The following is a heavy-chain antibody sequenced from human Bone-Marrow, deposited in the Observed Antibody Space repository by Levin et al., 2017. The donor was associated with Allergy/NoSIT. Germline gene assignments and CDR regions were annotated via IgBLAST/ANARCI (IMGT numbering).Heavy chain of an antibody. CDR2: INTNTGNP. Sequence: GESLKISCKASGYTFTSYAMNWVRQAPGQGLEWMGWINTNTGNPTYAQGFTGRFVFSLDTSVSTAYLQISSLKAEDTAVYYCASGEIPWPYYYYGMDVWGQGTTVTVSS. V-gene: IGHV7-4-1*02. CDR1: GYTFTSYA. J-gene: IGHJ6*02. D-gene: IGHD3-10*01. CDR3: ASGEIPWPYYYYGMDV.